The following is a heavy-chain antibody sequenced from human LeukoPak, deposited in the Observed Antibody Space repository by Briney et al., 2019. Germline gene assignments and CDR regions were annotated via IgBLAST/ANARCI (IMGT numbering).Heavy chain of an antibody. V-gene: IGHV4-59*08. CDR3: ARQTSGYSYGSFDY. D-gene: IGHD5-18*01. J-gene: IGHJ4*02. CDR2: IYYSGST. CDR1: GGSISGYS. Sequence: PSETLSLTCTVSGGSISGYSWSWIRQPPGKGLEWIGYIYYSGSTNYNPSLKSRITISVDTSKNQFSLKLSSVTAADTAVYYCARQTSGYSYGSFDYWGQGTLVTVSS.